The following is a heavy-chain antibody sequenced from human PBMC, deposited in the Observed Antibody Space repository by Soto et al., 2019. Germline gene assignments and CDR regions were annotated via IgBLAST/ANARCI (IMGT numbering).Heavy chain of an antibody. Sequence: SETLSLTCTVSAGSTSSRDYYWSWIRQPPRKGLEWIGYIYYSRSTYYNPSLKSRVTISVDTSKNQFSLKLSSVTAADTAVYYCARGPSYDFWSGYYPPVAFDIWGQGTMVTVSS. V-gene: IGHV4-30-4*01. J-gene: IGHJ3*02. CDR2: IYYSRST. CDR1: AGSTSSRDYY. D-gene: IGHD3-3*01. CDR3: ARGPSYDFWSGYYPPVAFDI.